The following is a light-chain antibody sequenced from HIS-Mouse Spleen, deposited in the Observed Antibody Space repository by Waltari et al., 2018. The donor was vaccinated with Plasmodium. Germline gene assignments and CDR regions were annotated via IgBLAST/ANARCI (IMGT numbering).Light chain of an antibody. Sequence: QSALTQPAPVSGSPGQSITIPCPGTSSDVGSYNLFPWYQQHPGKAPKLMIYEGRKRPSGVSNRFSGSKSGNTASLTISGLQAEDEADYYCCSYAGSSTYVFGTGTKVTVL. CDR1: SSDVGSYNL. CDR2: EGR. V-gene: IGLV2-23*01. CDR3: CSYAGSSTYV. J-gene: IGLJ1*01.